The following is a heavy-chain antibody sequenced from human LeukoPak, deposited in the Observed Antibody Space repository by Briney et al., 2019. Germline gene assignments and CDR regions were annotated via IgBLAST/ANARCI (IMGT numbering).Heavy chain of an antibody. Sequence: GGSLRLSCAASGFTFSSYAMSWVRQAPGKGLEWVSAISGSGGSTYYADSVKGRFTISRDNSKNTLYLQMNSLRAEDTAVYYCAKDPYYDSSGSTYDYWGQGTLVTVSS. CDR2: ISGSGGST. J-gene: IGHJ4*02. V-gene: IGHV3-23*01. CDR1: GFTFSSYA. D-gene: IGHD3-22*01. CDR3: AKDPYYDSSGSTYDY.